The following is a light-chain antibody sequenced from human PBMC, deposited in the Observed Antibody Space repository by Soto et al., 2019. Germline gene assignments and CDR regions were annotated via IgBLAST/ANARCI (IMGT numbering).Light chain of an antibody. J-gene: IGKJ5*01. CDR3: QQSFNTPFT. CDR1: QSISTH. Sequence: DIQMTQSPSSLSASVGESLTITCRASQSISTHFNWYQQKPGKAPKLVIYAANALQSGVPSRFSGRRSGTEYTLAITNVQPEDFAIYYCQQSFNTPFTFGQGTRVE. V-gene: IGKV1-39*01. CDR2: AAN.